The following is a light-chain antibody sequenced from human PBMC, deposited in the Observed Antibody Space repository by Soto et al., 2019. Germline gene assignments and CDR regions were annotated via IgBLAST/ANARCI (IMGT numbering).Light chain of an antibody. J-gene: IGKJ5*01. CDR2: KVS. Sequence: DIVMTQSPLSQPVIPGEPASISCRSNQSLVHSDGIAYFSWFQQRPGRSPRRLIYKVSNRDSGVPARFSGSGSGTDFALKISRVEAEDVGVYYCMQGTHWPITFGQGTRLEIK. V-gene: IGKV2-30*02. CDR1: QSLVHSDGIAY. CDR3: MQGTHWPIT.